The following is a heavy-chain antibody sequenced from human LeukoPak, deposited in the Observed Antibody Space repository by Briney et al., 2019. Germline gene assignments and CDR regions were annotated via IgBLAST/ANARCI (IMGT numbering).Heavy chain of an antibody. D-gene: IGHD1-26*01. CDR1: GFTFSSYG. J-gene: IGHJ6*03. Sequence: GGSLRLSCAASGFTFSSYGMSWVRQAPGKGLEWVAFIRYDGSNKYYADSVKGRFTISRDNSKNTLYLQMNSLRDEDTAVYYCAKREGSYYYMDVWGTGATVTISS. CDR3: AKREGSYYYMDV. V-gene: IGHV3-30*02. CDR2: IRYDGSNK.